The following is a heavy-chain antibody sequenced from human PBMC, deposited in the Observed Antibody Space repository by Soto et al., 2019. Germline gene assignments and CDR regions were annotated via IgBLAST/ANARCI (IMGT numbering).Heavy chain of an antibody. CDR3: ARGVYFDYTGHLYCMDV. Sequence: QVQVVESGGGVVQPGRSLRLSCAASGFTFKNFAFHWVRQAPGKGLEWVSIIWIDGSNKNYAESVKGRFTISRDDSKNTVHLQMNSLRAEDTAVYYCARGVYFDYTGHLYCMDVWGQGTTVTVSS. V-gene: IGHV3-33*01. J-gene: IGHJ6*02. CDR2: IWIDGSNK. CDR1: GFTFKNFA. D-gene: IGHD3-16*01.